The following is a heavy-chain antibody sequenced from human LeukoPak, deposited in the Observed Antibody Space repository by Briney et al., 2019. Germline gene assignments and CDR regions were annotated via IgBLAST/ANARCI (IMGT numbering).Heavy chain of an antibody. CDR2: ISNNNGNT. D-gene: IGHD1-1*01. CDR1: GFTFSSYE. V-gene: IGHV3-23*01. Sequence: PGGSLRLSCAASGFTFSSYEMNWVRQAPGKGLEWVSTISNNNGNTYYADSVKGRFTISRDNSKDTLYLQMNSLTAEDTAIYYCAKATGTLGNWGQGTLVTVSS. J-gene: IGHJ4*02. CDR3: AKATGTLGN.